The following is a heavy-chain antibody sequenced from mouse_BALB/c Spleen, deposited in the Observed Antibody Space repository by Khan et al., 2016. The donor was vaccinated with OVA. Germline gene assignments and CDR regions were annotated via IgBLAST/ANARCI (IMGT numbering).Heavy chain of an antibody. CDR2: INTGGDSI. CDR3: ARHNYGPFAY. J-gene: IGHJ3*01. V-gene: IGHV5-9-3*01. D-gene: IGHD1-1*01. Sequence: EVELVESGGVLVKPGGSLKLSCAASGFTFSTYAMSWVRQTPDTRLAWVATINTGGDSIYYPDSVKGRFTISRDNATNTLYLQMSRRRSDDAAMYYSARHNYGPFAYWGQGTLVTVSA. CDR1: GFTFSTYA.